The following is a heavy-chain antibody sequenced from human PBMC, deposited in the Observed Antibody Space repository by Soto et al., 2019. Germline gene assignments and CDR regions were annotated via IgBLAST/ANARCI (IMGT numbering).Heavy chain of an antibody. CDR3: ARVLSFQQQLFRFDP. CDR2: IYHSGST. Sequence: QVQLQESGPGLVKPSGTLSLTCAVSGGAISSSNWWSWVRQPPWKGLEWIGEIYHSGSTNYNPSLKSRVTISVDKSKNQFSLKLSSVTAADTAVYYCARVLSFQQQLFRFDPWGQGTLVTVSS. D-gene: IGHD6-13*01. V-gene: IGHV4-4*02. CDR1: GGAISSSNW. J-gene: IGHJ5*02.